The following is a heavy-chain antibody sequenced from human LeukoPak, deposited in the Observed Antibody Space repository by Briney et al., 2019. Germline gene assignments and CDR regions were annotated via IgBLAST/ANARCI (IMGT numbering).Heavy chain of an antibody. D-gene: IGHD4-11*01. CDR2: IYYSGNT. CDR1: GGSISSSSYY. Sequence: SETLSLTCTVSGGSISSSSYYRDWIRQPPGKGLEWIGSIYYSGNTYYNPSLKSRVTISVDTSKNHFSLKLSSVTAADTAVYYCATGVYSSFDYWGQGTLVTVSS. V-gene: IGHV4-39*02. J-gene: IGHJ4*02. CDR3: ATGVYSSFDY.